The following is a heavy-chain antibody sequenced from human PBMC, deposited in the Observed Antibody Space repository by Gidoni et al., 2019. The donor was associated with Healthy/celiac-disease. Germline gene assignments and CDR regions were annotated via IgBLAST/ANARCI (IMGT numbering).Heavy chain of an antibody. Sequence: QVQLQQSGPGLVKPSETLSLTCPVSGSSISSGYYWGWIRQPPGKGLEWIGSIYHSGSTYYNPSLKSRVTISVDTSKNQFSLKLSSVTAADTAVYYCARETVTIFGVVTDWGQGTLVTVSS. CDR2: IYHSGST. V-gene: IGHV4-38-2*02. CDR3: ARETVTIFGVVTD. J-gene: IGHJ4*02. D-gene: IGHD3-3*01. CDR1: GSSISSGYY.